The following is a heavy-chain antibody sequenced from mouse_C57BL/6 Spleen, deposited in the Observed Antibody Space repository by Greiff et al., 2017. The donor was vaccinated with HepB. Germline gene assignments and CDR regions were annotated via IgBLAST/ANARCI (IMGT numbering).Heavy chain of an antibody. V-gene: IGHV1-55*01. D-gene: IGHD3-2*01. CDR3: AIDNFDY. CDR2: IYPGSGST. Sequence: QVHVKQSGAELVKPGASVKMSCKASGYTFTSYWITWVKQRPGQGLEWIGDIYPGSGSTNYNEKFKSKATLTVDTSSSTAYMQLSSLTSEDSAVYYCAIDNFDYWGQGTTLTVSS. J-gene: IGHJ2*01. CDR1: GYTFTSYW.